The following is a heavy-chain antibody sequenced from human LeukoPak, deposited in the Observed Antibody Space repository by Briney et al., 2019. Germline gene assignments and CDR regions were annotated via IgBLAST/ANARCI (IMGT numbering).Heavy chain of an antibody. CDR2: INHSGST. CDR1: GGSFSGYY. CDR3: AREKGGY. V-gene: IGHV4-34*01. Sequence: SETLSLTCAVYGGSFSGYYWSWIRQPPGKGLEWIGEINHSGSTNYNPSLKSRVTISVDTSKNQFSLKLSSVTAADTDVYYCAREKGGYWGQGTLVTVSS. J-gene: IGHJ4*02.